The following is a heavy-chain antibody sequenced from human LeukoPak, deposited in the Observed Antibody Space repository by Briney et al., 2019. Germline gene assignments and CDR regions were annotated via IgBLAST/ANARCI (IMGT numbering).Heavy chain of an antibody. D-gene: IGHD3-16*02. CDR1: GFTFSSYS. V-gene: IGHV3-21*01. CDR3: ARYRTVWGSYRDAFDI. CDR2: ISSSSSYI. Sequence: GGSLRLSCAASGFTFSSYSMNWVRQAPGPGLEWVSSISSSSSYIYYADSVKGRFTISRDNAKNSLYLQMNSLRAEDTAVYYCARYRTVWGSYRDAFDIWGQGTMVTVSS. J-gene: IGHJ3*02.